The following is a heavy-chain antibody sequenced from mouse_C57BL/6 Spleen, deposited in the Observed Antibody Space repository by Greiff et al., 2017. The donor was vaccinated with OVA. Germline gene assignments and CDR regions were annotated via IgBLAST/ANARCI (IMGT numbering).Heavy chain of an antibody. Sequence: DVQLQESGPGLVKPSQSLSLTCSVTGYSIPSGYYWNWIRQFPGNKLEWMGYISYDGSNNYNPSLKNRISITRDPSKNQFFLKLNSVTTEDTATYYCARTLTDWYFDVWGTGTTVTVSS. CDR2: ISYDGSN. CDR1: GYSIPSGYY. J-gene: IGHJ1*03. CDR3: ARTLTDWYFDV. V-gene: IGHV3-6*01.